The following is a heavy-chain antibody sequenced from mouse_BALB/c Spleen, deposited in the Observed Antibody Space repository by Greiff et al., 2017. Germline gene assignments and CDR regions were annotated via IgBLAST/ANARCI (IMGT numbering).Heavy chain of an antibody. CDR3: ARGEAWFDY. CDR2: ISSGSSTN. Sequence: EVQGVESGGGLVQPGGSRKLSCAASGFTFSSFGMHWVRQAPEKGLEWVAYISSGSSTNYYADTVKGRFTISRDNTKNTLFLQMTSLRSEDTAMYYCARGEAWFDYWGQGTLVTVSA. V-gene: IGHV5-17*02. J-gene: IGHJ3*01. CDR1: GFTFSSFG.